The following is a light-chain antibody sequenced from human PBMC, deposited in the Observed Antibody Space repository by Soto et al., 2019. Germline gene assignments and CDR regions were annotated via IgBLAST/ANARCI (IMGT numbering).Light chain of an antibody. CDR1: QGISNY. V-gene: IGKV1-27*01. CDR3: QKYNSAPPWA. Sequence: DIQMTQSPSSLSASVGDRVTITCRASQGISNYLAWYQQKPGKVPKLLIYAASTLQSGVPSRFSGSGSGTDFTLTISSPQPEDVATYYCQKYNSAPPWAFGPGTKVDIK. CDR2: AAS. J-gene: IGKJ3*01.